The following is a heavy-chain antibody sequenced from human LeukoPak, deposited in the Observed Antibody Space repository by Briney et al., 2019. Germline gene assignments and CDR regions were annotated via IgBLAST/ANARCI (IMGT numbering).Heavy chain of an antibody. CDR3: ARTSYDSSGYYYWDY. V-gene: IGHV1-18*01. CDR1: GYTFTSYG. CDR2: ISAYNGNT. J-gene: IGHJ4*02. Sequence: ASVKVSCKASGYTFTSYGISWVRQAPGQGLEWMGWISAYNGNTNYAQKLQGRVTMTTDTSTSTAYMELRSLRSDDTAVYYCARTSYDSSGYYYWDYWGQGTLVTVSS. D-gene: IGHD3-22*01.